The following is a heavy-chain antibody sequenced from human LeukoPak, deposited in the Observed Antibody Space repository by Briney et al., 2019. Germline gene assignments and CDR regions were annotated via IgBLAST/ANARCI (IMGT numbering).Heavy chain of an antibody. Sequence: GGSLRLSCAVSGFIFSDYGFHWVRQAPGKGLEWVTVTRFDGSIKQYADSVKGRFTISRDDSKNTLYLQMNFLKSEDTAVYYCARWGGTRQYYFDYWGQGTLVTVSS. J-gene: IGHJ4*02. V-gene: IGHV3-33*01. D-gene: IGHD1-1*01. CDR3: ARWGGTRQYYFDY. CDR1: GFIFSDYG. CDR2: TRFDGSIK.